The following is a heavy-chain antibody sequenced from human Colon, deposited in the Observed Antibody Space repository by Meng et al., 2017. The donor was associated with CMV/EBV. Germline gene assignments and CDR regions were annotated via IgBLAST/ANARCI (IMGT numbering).Heavy chain of an antibody. J-gene: IGHJ3*02. Sequence: SETLSLTCTVSGGSISSYYWSWIRQPPGKGLEWIGYIYYSGSTNYNPSLKSRVTISVDTSKNQFSLKLSSVTAADTAVYYGASGGMATIAAFDIWGQGTMVTVSS. CDR2: IYYSGST. CDR1: GGSISSYY. D-gene: IGHD5-24*01. CDR3: ASGGMATIAAFDI. V-gene: IGHV4-59*01.